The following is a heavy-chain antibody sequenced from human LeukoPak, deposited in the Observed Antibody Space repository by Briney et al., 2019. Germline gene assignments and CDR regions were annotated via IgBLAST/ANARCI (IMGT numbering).Heavy chain of an antibody. CDR1: GFTFGDYA. V-gene: IGHV3-49*04. CDR3: TRAEWPYSPNDY. Sequence: GGSLRLSCTASGFTFGDYAMSWVRQAPGKGLEWVGFIRSKAYGGTTEYAASVKGRFTISRDDSKSIVYLQMNSLKTEDTAVYYCTRAEWPYSPNDYWGQGTLVTVSS. D-gene: IGHD2-15*01. J-gene: IGHJ4*02. CDR2: IRSKAYGGTT.